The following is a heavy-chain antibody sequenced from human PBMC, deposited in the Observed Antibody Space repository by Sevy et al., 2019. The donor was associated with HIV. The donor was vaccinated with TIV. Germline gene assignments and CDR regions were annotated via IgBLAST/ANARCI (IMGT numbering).Heavy chain of an antibody. CDR2: IYNSGTT. CDR3: ARDSSGYYQFDY. V-gene: IGHV4-59*01. Sequence: SETLSLTCTVSGGSISSYYWSWIRQPPGKGLEWIGYIYNSGTTNYNPSLKSRVTISVDTSKNRLSLKLSSVTAADTAVYYCARDSSGYYQFDYWGQGTLVTVSS. D-gene: IGHD3-22*01. CDR1: GGSISSYY. J-gene: IGHJ4*02.